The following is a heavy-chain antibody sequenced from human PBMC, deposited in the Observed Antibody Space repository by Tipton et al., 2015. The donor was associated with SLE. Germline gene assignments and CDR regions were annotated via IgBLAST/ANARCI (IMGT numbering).Heavy chain of an antibody. CDR1: GFTFDDYT. V-gene: IGHV3-9*01. CDR2: INWNSGLI. J-gene: IGHJ4*02. Sequence: SLRLSCAASGFTFDDYTMHWVRQVPGKGLEWVSTINWNSGLIGYVDSVKGRFTISRDNAKNSLYLQMNSLRPEDTALYYCVKDEAYGSGTYYELWGQGVLVTVSS. D-gene: IGHD3-10*01. CDR3: VKDEAYGSGTYYEL.